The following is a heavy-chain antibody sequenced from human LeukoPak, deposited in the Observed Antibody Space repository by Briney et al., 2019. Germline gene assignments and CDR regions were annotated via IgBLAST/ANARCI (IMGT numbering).Heavy chain of an antibody. CDR2: ISCDGSNK. J-gene: IGHJ3*02. CDR1: GFTFSSYA. D-gene: IGHD6-6*01. Sequence: AGGSLRLSCAASGFTFSSYAMHWVRQAPGKRLEWVAVISCDGSNKYYADSVKGRFTISRDNSKNTLYLQMNSLRAEDTAVYYCARAESSDAFDIWGQGTMVTVSS. CDR3: ARAESSDAFDI. V-gene: IGHV3-30-3*01.